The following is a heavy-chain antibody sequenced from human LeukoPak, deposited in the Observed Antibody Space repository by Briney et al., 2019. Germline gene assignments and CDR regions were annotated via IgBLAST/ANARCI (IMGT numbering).Heavy chain of an antibody. CDR3: ARDKGSDEGSKFDY. CDR2: IKQDGSEK. CDR1: GFTFSDAW. Sequence: GGSLRLSCAASGFTFSDAWMSWVRQAPGKGLEWVANIKQDGSEKYYVDSVKGRFIISRDNAKNSLYLQMSSLRAEDTAVYYCARDKGSDEGSKFDYWGQGTLVTVSS. V-gene: IGHV3-7*03. J-gene: IGHJ4*02.